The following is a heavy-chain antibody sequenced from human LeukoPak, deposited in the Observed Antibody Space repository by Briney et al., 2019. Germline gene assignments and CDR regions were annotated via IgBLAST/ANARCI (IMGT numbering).Heavy chain of an antibody. Sequence: SETLSLTCTVSGASVSSYYWSWIRQSPKRGLEWIGYTYYGGSSSYNPSLQSRVSISLDTSKNQFSLKMTSVTAADTAVYYCAKLLGEEYWGQGSLVVVSA. V-gene: IGHV4-59*02. D-gene: IGHD2-21*01. CDR2: TYYGGSS. CDR1: GASVSSYY. J-gene: IGHJ4*02. CDR3: AKLLGEEY.